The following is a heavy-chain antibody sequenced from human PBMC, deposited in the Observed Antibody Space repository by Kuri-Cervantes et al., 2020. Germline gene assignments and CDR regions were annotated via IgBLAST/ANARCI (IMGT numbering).Heavy chain of an antibody. CDR2: ISYDGSNK. D-gene: IGHD2-21*02. CDR3: ARAARAVVTAIDPQGGWYYFDY. J-gene: IGHJ4*02. Sequence: GESLKISCAASGFTFSSYAMHWVRQAPGKGLEWVAVISYDGSNKYYADSVKGRFTISRDNSKNTLYLQMNSLRADDTAVYYCARAARAVVTAIDPQGGWYYFDYWGQGTLVTVSS. V-gene: IGHV3-30-3*01. CDR1: GFTFSSYA.